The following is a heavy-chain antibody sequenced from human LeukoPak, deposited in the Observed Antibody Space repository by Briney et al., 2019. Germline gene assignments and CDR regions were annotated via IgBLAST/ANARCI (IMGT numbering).Heavy chain of an antibody. CDR1: GFTVSSNY. D-gene: IGHD6-13*01. Sequence: GGSLRLSCAASGFTVSSNYMSWVRQAPGKGLEWVSVIYSGGSTYYADSVKGRFTISRDNSKNTLYLQMNSLRAEDTAVYYCARADTEQQLPLGYWGQGTLVTVSS. J-gene: IGHJ4*02. V-gene: IGHV3-53*01. CDR3: ARADTEQQLPLGY. CDR2: IYSGGST.